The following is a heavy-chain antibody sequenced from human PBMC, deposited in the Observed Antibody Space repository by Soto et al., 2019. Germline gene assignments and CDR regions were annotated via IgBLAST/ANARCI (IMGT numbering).Heavy chain of an antibody. Sequence: GGSLRLSCEASGFTFSPYTMNWVRQVPGKGLEWVAAINSASSETWYADSVKGRFIISRDNAQNSLFLQMNTLRPEDSAIYYCARVAYWGPGTQVTVPS. CDR3: ARVAY. CDR1: GFTFSPYT. V-gene: IGHV3-21*01. CDR2: INSASSET. J-gene: IGHJ4*02.